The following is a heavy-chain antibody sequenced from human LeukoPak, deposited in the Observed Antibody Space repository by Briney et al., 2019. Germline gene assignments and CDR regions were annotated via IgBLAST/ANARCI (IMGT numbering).Heavy chain of an antibody. CDR3: ARDASFCGGGDCYFWGYFDY. J-gene: IGHJ4*02. Sequence: GGSLRLSCAASGFTFSSYGMHWVRQAPGKGLEWVAFIRYDGSNKYYADSVKGRFTISRDNSKNTLYLQMNSLRAEDTAVYYCARDASFCGGGDCYFWGYFDYWGQGTLVTVSS. CDR1: GFTFSSYG. CDR2: IRYDGSNK. D-gene: IGHD2-21*02. V-gene: IGHV3-30*02.